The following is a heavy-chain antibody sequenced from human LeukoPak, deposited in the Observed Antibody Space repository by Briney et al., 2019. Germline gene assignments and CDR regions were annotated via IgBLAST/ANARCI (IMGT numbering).Heavy chain of an antibody. CDR2: ITGSAGST. D-gene: IGHD3-10*01. J-gene: IGHJ4*02. CDR1: GFTFSIYA. CDR3: AKDRDMVRGVIITPPNFDY. V-gene: IGHV3-23*01. Sequence: GGSLRLSCVASGFTFSIYAMGWVRQSPGKGLEWVSGITGSAGSTKYADSVKGRFTISRDNSKNTLYLQMNSLRAEDTAFYYCAKDRDMVRGVIITPPNFDYWGQGTLVTVSS.